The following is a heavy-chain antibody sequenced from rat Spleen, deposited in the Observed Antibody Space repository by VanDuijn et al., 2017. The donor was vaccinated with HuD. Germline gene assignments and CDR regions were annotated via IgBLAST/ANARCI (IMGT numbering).Heavy chain of an antibody. V-gene: IGHV5-7*01. D-gene: IGHD1-9*01. CDR1: GFTFSDYN. CDR3: ARRHYGYTDYFDY. CDR2: IIYDGSRT. J-gene: IGHJ2*01. Sequence: EVQLVESGGGLVQPGRSLELSCAASGFTFSDYNMAWVRQAPKKGLEWVATIIYDGSRTYYRDSVKGRFTISRDNAKSTLSLQMDSLRSEDTATYYCARRHYGYTDYFDYWGQGVMVTVSS.